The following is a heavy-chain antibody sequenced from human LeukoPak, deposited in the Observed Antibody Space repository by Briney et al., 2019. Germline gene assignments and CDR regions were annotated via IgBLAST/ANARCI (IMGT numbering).Heavy chain of an antibody. CDR3: AKELGGPGELPYYFDY. D-gene: IGHD1-26*01. CDR1: GFTFSTYA. V-gene: IGHV3-23*01. Sequence: GGSLRLSCAASGFTFSTYAMSWVRQAPGKGLECVPALSGNGNTIYYADSVKGRFTISRDNSKNTLSLQMNSLRAEDTAVYYCAKELGGPGELPYYFDYWGQGPLVTVSS. CDR2: LSGNGNTI. J-gene: IGHJ4*02.